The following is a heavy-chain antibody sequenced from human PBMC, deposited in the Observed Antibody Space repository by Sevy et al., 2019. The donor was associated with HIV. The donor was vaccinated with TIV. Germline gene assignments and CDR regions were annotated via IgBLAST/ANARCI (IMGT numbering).Heavy chain of an antibody. V-gene: IGHV3-30*18. CDR1: GITFSTSS. CDR3: AKDFTGYNGMDV. D-gene: IGHD3-9*01. Sequence: GGSLRLSCVVSGITFSTSSMHWVRQAPGKGLEWVGVISYHGRYKFYADSVKGRSTISRDNSKNILYLQMISLRAEDTAVYYCAKDFTGYNGMDVWGQGTMVTVSS. CDR2: ISYHGRYK. J-gene: IGHJ6*02.